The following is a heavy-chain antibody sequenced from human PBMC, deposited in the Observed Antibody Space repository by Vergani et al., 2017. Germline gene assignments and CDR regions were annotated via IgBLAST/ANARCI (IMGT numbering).Heavy chain of an antibody. J-gene: IGHJ4*02. CDR3: ARDGLNTIAVAGT. CDR2: IYYSGST. V-gene: IGHV4-39*07. Sequence: QLQLQESGPGLVKPSETLSLTCTVSGGSISSSSYYWGWIRQPPGKGLEWIGSIYYSGSTYYNPSLKGRVTISVDTSKNQFSLKLSSVTAADTAVYYCARDGLNTIAVAGTWGQGTLVTVSS. D-gene: IGHD6-19*01. CDR1: GGSISSSSYY.